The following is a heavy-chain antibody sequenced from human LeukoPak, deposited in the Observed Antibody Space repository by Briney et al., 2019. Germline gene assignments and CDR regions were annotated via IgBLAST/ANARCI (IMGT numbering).Heavy chain of an antibody. J-gene: IGHJ6*02. D-gene: IGHD3-22*01. CDR3: ARGYYDSSGYYYYYYGMDV. V-gene: IGHV4-39*07. Sequence: PSETLSLTCTVSGGSISSSSYYWGWIRQPPGKGLEWIGSIYYSGSTYYNPSLKSRVTISVDKSKNQFSLKLSSVTAADTAVYYCARGYYDSSGYYYYYYGMDVWGQGTTVTVSS. CDR1: GGSISSSSYY. CDR2: IYYSGST.